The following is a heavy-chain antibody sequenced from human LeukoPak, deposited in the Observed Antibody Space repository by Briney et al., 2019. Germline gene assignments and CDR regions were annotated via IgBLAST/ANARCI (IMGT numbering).Heavy chain of an antibody. CDR1: GGSISSSSYY. J-gene: IGHJ4*02. CDR3: ARGLNSGYDYGFDY. CDR2: IYHSGST. D-gene: IGHD5-12*01. Sequence: SETLSLTCTVSGGSISSSSYYWGWIRQPPGKGLEWIGSIYHSGSTYYNPSLKSRVTISVDTSKNQFSLKLSSVTAADTAVYYCARGLNSGYDYGFDYWGQGTLVTVSS. V-gene: IGHV4-39*07.